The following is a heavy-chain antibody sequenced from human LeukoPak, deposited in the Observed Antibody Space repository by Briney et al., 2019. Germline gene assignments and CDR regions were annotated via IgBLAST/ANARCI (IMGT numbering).Heavy chain of an antibody. J-gene: IGHJ4*02. CDR2: IKQDGSEK. CDR1: GFTFSNYW. Sequence: GGSLRLSCAASGFTFSNYWMSWLRQPPGKGLEWVATIKQDGSEKKYVDSVKGRFTISRDNAKNSLYLQMNSLRAEDTAVYYCARAVSGSYYFDYWGQGTLVTVSS. V-gene: IGHV3-7*03. D-gene: IGHD1-26*01. CDR3: ARAVSGSYYFDY.